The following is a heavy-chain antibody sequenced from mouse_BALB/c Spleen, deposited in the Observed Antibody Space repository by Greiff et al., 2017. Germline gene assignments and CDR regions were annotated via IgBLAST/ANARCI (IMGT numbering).Heavy chain of an antibody. CDR1: GFNIKDYY. CDR3: ARGGNYNPFAY. D-gene: IGHD2-1*01. V-gene: IGHV14-4*02. Sequence: VQLQQSGAELVRSGASVKLSCTASGFNIKDYYMHWVKQRPEQGLEWIGWIDPENGDTEYAPKFQGKATMTADTSSNTAYLQLSSLTSEDTAVYYCARGGNYNPFAYWGQGTLVTVSA. J-gene: IGHJ3*01. CDR2: IDPENGDT.